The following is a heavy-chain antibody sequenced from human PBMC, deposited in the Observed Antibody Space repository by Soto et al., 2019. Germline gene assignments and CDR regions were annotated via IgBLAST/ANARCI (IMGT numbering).Heavy chain of an antibody. J-gene: IGHJ4*02. CDR3: ARKNRYYYDSSGYDSDY. Sequence: PSETLSLTCTVSGGSVSSGSYYWSWIRQPPGKGLEWIGYIYYSGSTNYNPSLKSRVTISVDTPKNQFSLKLSSVTAADTAVYYCARKNRYYYDSSGYDSDYWGQGTLVTVSS. D-gene: IGHD3-22*01. CDR2: IYYSGST. V-gene: IGHV4-61*01. CDR1: GGSVSSGSYY.